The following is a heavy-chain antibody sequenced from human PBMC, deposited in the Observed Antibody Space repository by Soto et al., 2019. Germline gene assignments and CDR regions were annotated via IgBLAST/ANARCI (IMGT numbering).Heavy chain of an antibody. Sequence: PSETLSLTCAVSGGSISSSNWWSWVRQPPGKGLEWIGAIYHSGSTNYNPSLKSRVTISVDKSKKQFSLKLSSVTAADTAVYYCARAVGFTMVRGVLWFDPWGQGTLVTVSS. D-gene: IGHD3-10*01. V-gene: IGHV4-4*02. CDR2: IYHSGST. CDR3: ARAVGFTMVRGVLWFDP. J-gene: IGHJ5*02. CDR1: GGSISSSNW.